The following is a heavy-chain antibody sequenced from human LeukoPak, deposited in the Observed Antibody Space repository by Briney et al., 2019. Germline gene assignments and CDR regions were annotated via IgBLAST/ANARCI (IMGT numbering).Heavy chain of an antibody. D-gene: IGHD6-13*01. CDR1: GLTFSSYG. CDR2: IWYDGSNK. J-gene: IGHJ6*04. CDR3: ARQAAAGTEGYYYYGMDV. V-gene: IGHV3-33*01. Sequence: GGSLRLSCAASGLTFSSYGMHRVRQAPGKGLEWVAVIWYDGSNKYYADSVKGRFTISRDNSKNTLYLQMNSLRAEDTAVYYCARQAAAGTEGYYYYGMDVWGKGTTVTVSS.